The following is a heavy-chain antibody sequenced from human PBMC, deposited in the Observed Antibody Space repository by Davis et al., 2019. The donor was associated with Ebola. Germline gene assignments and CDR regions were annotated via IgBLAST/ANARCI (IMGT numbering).Heavy chain of an antibody. Sequence: PGGSLRLSCAASGFTFSTYIMNWVRQAPGKGLEWVSSISSGSNDIFYAESVKGRFIISRDNAKNSLYLQMSSLRAEDTAVYYCARGHATSLYGMDVWGQGTTVTVSS. V-gene: IGHV3-21*01. CDR2: ISSGSNDI. J-gene: IGHJ6*02. CDR1: GFTFSTYI. CDR3: ARGHATSLYGMDV.